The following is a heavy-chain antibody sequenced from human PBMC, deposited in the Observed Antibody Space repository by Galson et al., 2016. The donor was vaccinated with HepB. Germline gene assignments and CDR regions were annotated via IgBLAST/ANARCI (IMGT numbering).Heavy chain of an antibody. CDR1: GFSVSDNY. V-gene: IGHV3-53*01. CDR3: ARSTGNRPYYGLDV. J-gene: IGHJ6*02. CDR2: VYSAGST. D-gene: IGHD1-1*01. Sequence: SLRLSCAASGFSVSDNYMSWVRQAPGKGPEWLSVVYSAGSTFYADSVKGRFIISRDNSKNTLYLQLDNLRVDDTAVYYCARSTGNRPYYGLDVWGQGTTVTVSS.